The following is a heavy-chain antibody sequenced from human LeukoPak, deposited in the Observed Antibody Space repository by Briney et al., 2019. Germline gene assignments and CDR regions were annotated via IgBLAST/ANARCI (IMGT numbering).Heavy chain of an antibody. CDR2: ISSSGSTI. CDR1: GSTFSNDA. CDR3: AELGITMIGGV. Sequence: GGSLRLSCAASGSTFSNDAMNWVRQAPGKGLEWVSYISSSGSTIYYADSVKGRFTISRDNAKNSLYLQMNSLRAEDTAVYYCAELGITMIGGVWGKGTTVTISS. D-gene: IGHD3-10*02. V-gene: IGHV3-48*03. J-gene: IGHJ6*04.